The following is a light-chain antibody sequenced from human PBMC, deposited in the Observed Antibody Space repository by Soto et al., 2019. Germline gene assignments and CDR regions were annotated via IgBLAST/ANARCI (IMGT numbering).Light chain of an antibody. CDR2: EVT. J-gene: IGLJ1*01. V-gene: IGLV2-14*01. Sequence: QSALTQPASVSGSPGQSITISCTGTSGDIGGYNYVSWYQQHPGKAPKLLISEVTNRPSGVSNRFSGSKSGNTASLTISGLQAEDEADYYCSSYAGSGTYVFGTGTKVTVL. CDR1: SGDIGGYNY. CDR3: SSYAGSGTYV.